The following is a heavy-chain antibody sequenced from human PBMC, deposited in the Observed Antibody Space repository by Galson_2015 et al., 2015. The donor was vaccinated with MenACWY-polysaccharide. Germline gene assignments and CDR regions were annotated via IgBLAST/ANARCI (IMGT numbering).Heavy chain of an antibody. CDR1: GFRFGTSW. D-gene: IGHD4-23*01. CDR2: IAPDGSEM. J-gene: IGHJ2*01. V-gene: IGHV3-7*01. CDR3: ARVLTHWYCDL. Sequence: LRLSCAASGFRFGTSWMTWFRRAPGTGLEWVANIAPDGSEMFYVHSVKGRFTISRDNARNSLYLQMHSLRADDTAEYYCARVLTHWYCDLWGRGTLVTVSP.